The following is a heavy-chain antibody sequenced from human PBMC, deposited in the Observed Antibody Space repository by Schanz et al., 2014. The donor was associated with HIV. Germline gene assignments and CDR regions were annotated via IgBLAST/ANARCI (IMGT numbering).Heavy chain of an antibody. CDR1: GGSFMNYA. CDR2: IIPIFGTP. V-gene: IGHV1-69*01. Sequence: QVQLVQSGAEVKKPGSSVKVSCKASGGSFMNYALSWVRQAPGQGLEWMGGIIPIFGTPHYAQKFQGRVTITADESTSTAYMELSSLTSEDTAIYYCAKNGITDYFDYWGQGSLVTVSS. CDR3: AKNGITDYFDY. J-gene: IGHJ4*02. D-gene: IGHD1-26*01.